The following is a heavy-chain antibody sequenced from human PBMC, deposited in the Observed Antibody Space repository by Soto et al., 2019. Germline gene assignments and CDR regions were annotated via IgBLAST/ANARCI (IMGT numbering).Heavy chain of an antibody. J-gene: IGHJ4*02. CDR1: GGSISSSSYY. CDR2: IYYSGST. Sequence: LETLSLTCTVSGGSISSSSYYWGWIRQPPGKGLEWIGSIYYSGSTYYNPSLKSRVTISVDTSKNQFSLKLSSVTAADTAVYYCARLSPLSYWGQGTLVTVSS. V-gene: IGHV4-39*01. CDR3: ARLSPLSY.